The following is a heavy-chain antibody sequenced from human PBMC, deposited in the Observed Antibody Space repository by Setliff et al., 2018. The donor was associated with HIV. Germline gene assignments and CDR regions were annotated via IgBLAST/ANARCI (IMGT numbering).Heavy chain of an antibody. CDR1: AFTFSNYG. D-gene: IGHD2-2*01. CDR3: ARCSTASAHSVSWFDP. V-gene: IGHV3-30*03. CDR2: ISYDGDQE. Sequence: GGSLRLSCAASAFTFSNYGLHWVRQAPGKGLEWVAVISYDGDQEYYADSVKGRFTISRDNSKNTLYLQMNSLRAEDTAVYYCARCSTASAHSVSWFDPWGQGTLVTVSS. J-gene: IGHJ5*02.